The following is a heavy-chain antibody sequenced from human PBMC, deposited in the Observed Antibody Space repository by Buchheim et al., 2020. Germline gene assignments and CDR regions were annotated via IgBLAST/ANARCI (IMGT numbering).Heavy chain of an antibody. CDR1: GYTFTGYY. CDR3: AREQGYCSGGSCYSDYGIDL. V-gene: IGHV1-2*02. D-gene: IGHD2-15*01. CDR2: INPNSGGT. J-gene: IGHJ6*01. Sequence: QVQLVQSGAEVKKPGASVKVSCKASGYTFTGYYMHWVRQAPGQGLEWMGWINPNSGGTNYAQKFQGRVTMTRDTSISTAYMELSKLRYDDTAVYYCAREQGYCSGGSCYSDYGIDLLGQGTT.